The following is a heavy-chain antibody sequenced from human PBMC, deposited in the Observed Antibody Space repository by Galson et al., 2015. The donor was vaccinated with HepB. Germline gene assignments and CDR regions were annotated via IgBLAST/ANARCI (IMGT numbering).Heavy chain of an antibody. CDR1: GDSVSSNSAA. CDR3: ARVVVRYYYYGMDV. D-gene: IGHD2-15*01. Sequence: CAISGDSVSSNSAAWNWIRQSPSRGLEWLGRTYYRSKWYNDYAVSVKSRITINPDTSKNQFSLQLNSVTPEDTAVYYCARVVVRYYYYGMDVWGQGTTVTVSS. J-gene: IGHJ6*02. V-gene: IGHV6-1*01. CDR2: TYYRSKWYN.